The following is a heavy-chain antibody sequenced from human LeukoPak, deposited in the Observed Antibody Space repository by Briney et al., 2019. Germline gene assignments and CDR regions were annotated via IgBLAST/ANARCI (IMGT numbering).Heavy chain of an antibody. CDR2: IWYDGSNK. J-gene: IGHJ4*02. CDR3: ARERLSFGGYDY. CDR1: GFTSSNYG. D-gene: IGHD3-10*01. Sequence: GGSLRLSCAASGFTSSNYGMHWVRQAPGKGLEWVALIWYDGSNKYYADSVKGRFTISRDNSKSALDLEMNSLRAEDTAVYYCARERLSFGGYDYWGQGILVTVSS. V-gene: IGHV3-33*01.